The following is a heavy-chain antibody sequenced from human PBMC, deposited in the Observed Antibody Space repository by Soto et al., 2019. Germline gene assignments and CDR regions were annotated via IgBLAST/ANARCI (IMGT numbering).Heavy chain of an antibody. V-gene: IGHV1-69*02. J-gene: IGHJ6*04. CDR2: IIPILGIA. Sequence: SVKVSCKASGGTFSSYTISWVRQAPGQGLEWMGRIIPILGIANYAQKFQGRVTITADKSTSTAYMELSSLRSEDTAVYYCARGYCSGGSCTGMDVWGKGTTVTVSS. CDR3: ARGYCSGGSCTGMDV. D-gene: IGHD2-15*01. CDR1: GGTFSSYT.